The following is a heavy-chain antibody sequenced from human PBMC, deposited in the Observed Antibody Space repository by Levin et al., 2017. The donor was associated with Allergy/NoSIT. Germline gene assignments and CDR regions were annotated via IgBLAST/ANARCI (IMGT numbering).Heavy chain of an antibody. CDR3: ARDLWAVAGTCDY. CDR2: IKQDGSEK. V-gene: IGHV3-7*04. CDR1: GFTFSSYW. J-gene: IGHJ4*02. Sequence: GESLKISCAASGFTFSSYWMSWVRQAPGKGLEWVANIKQDGSEKYYVDSVKGRFTISRDNAKNSLYLQMNSLRAEDTAVYYCARDLWAVAGTCDYWGQGTLVTVSS. D-gene: IGHD6-19*01.